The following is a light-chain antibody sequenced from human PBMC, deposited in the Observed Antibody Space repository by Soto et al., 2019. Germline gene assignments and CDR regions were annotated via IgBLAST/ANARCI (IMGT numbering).Light chain of an antibody. V-gene: IGKV3-20*01. CDR2: GAN. CDR3: QQHGTSPLT. J-gene: IGKJ4*01. Sequence: EIVLTQSPGTLSLSPGERATLSCRASQSVSSSYLAWYQQKPGQAPRLLIYGANYRATGISDRLSGGGSGTDFTLTISRLESDDFAVYYCQQHGTSPLTFGGGTKVEMK. CDR1: QSVSSSY.